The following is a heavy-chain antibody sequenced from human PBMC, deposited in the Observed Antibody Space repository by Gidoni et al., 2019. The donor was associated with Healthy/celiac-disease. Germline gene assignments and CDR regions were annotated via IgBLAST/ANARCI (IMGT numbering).Heavy chain of an antibody. D-gene: IGHD3-3*01. Sequence: VQLLESGGGLVQPGGSLRFSCPACGFTFRSYAMSWVRQAPGTGREWVSAIRGIGGRTYYADSVKGRFTISRDNSKNTLYLQMNSLRAEDTAVYYCARAYYDCWSGGFDYWGQGTLVTVSS. CDR2: IRGIGGRT. J-gene: IGHJ4*02. CDR1: GFTFRSYA. CDR3: ARAYYDCWSGGFDY. V-gene: IGHV3-23*01.